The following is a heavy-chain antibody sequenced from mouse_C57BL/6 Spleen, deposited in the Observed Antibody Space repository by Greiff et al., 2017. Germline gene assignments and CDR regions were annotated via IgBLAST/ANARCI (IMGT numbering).Heavy chain of an antibody. J-gene: IGHJ1*03. V-gene: IGHV3-6*01. CDR3: ASHITTVVAHWYFDV. CDR2: ISYDGSN. D-gene: IGHD1-1*01. Sequence: VQLQQSGPGLVKPSQSLSLTCSVTGYSITSGYYWNWIRQFPGNKLEWMGYISYDGSNNYNPSLKNRISITRDTSKNQFFLKLNSVTTEDTATYYCASHITTVVAHWYFDVWGTGTTVTVSS. CDR1: GYSITSGYY.